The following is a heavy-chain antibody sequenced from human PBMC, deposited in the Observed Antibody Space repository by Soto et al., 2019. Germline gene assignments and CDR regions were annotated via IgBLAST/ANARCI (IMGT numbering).Heavy chain of an antibody. V-gene: IGHV4-34*01. CDR2: INHSGST. CDR1: GGSFSGYY. Sequence: QVQLQQWGAGLLKPSETLSLTCAVYGGSFSGYYWSWIRQPPGKGLEWIGEINHSGSTNYNPSLKSRVTISVDTSKNQCSLKLSSVTAADTAVYYCASGTSYYYYGMDVWGQGTTVTVSS. CDR3: ASGTSYYYYGMDV. J-gene: IGHJ6*02.